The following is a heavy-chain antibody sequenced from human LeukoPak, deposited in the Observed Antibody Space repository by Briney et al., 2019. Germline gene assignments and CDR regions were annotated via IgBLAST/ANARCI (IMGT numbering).Heavy chain of an antibody. Sequence: GRSLRPSCAASGFTVSSNYMSWVRQAPGKGLEWVSVIYSGGSTYYADSVKGRFTVSRDNSKNTLYLQMNSLRAEDTAVYYCARDSDVKKGIYYYYYMDVWGKGTTVTVSS. CDR1: GFTVSSNY. CDR3: ARDSDVKKGIYYYYYMDV. D-gene: IGHD2/OR15-2a*01. CDR2: IYSGGST. V-gene: IGHV3-66*02. J-gene: IGHJ6*03.